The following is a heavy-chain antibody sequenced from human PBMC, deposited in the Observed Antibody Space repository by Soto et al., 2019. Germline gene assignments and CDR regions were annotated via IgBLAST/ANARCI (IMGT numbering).Heavy chain of an antibody. CDR3: ARPGLYYDSSGYYYLARIDY. D-gene: IGHD3-22*01. CDR1: GGSISSSSYY. J-gene: IGHJ4*02. V-gene: IGHV4-39*01. CDR2: IYYSGST. Sequence: PSETLSLTCTVSGGSISSSSYYWGWIRQPPGKGLDWIGSIYYSGSTYYNPSLKSRVTISVDTSKNQFSLKLSSVTAADTAVYYCARPGLYYDSSGYYYLARIDYWGQGTLVTVSS.